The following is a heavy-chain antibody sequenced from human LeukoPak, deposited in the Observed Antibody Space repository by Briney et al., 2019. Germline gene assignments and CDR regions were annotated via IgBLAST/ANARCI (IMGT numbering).Heavy chain of an antibody. J-gene: IGHJ4*02. Sequence: SETLSLTCTVSGGSISSSSYYWGWIRQPPGKGLEWIGSIYYSGSTYYNPSLKSRVTMSVDTSKNQFSLKLSSVTAADTAVYYCARGKAVATHFDYWGQGTLVTVSS. CDR3: ARGKAVATHFDY. CDR1: GGSISSSSYY. CDR2: IYYSGST. V-gene: IGHV4-39*07. D-gene: IGHD6-19*01.